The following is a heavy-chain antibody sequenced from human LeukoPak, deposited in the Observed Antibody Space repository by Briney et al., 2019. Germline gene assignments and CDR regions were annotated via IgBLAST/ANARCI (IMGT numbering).Heavy chain of an antibody. Sequence: SETLSLTCTVSGGSLSSYYWSWIRQPPGKGLEWIGYIYYSGSTNYNPSLKSRVTISVDTSKNQFSLKLSSVTAADTAVYYCARHFPNSNWNDGRAAFDIWGQGTMVTVSS. CDR3: ARHFPNSNWNDGRAAFDI. J-gene: IGHJ3*02. V-gene: IGHV4-59*08. CDR1: GGSLSSYY. D-gene: IGHD1-20*01. CDR2: IYYSGST.